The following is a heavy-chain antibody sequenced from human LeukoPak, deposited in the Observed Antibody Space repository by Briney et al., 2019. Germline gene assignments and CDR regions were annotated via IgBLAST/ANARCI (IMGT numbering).Heavy chain of an antibody. Sequence: SETLSLTCTVSVGSLSTSNYYCGWVRQPPGKGLEWIGNIFYSGSTYYSPPLRSRVTISLDTSRNQFSLKLNSVTAADTAVYYCAKPNGYGLVDIWGRGTMVTVSS. CDR1: VGSLSTSNYY. D-gene: IGHD3-10*01. CDR3: AKPNGYGLVDI. CDR2: IFYSGST. J-gene: IGHJ3*02. V-gene: IGHV4-39*07.